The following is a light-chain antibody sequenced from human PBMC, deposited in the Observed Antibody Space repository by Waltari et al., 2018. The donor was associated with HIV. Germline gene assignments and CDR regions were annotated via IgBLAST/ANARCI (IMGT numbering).Light chain of an antibody. Sequence: DIQMTQSRSTLSASVGDRVTITFRASQSISSWLDGYQQKPGKAPKLLIYKASSLESGVPSRFSGSASVTEFTLTISSLQPDDFATYYCQQYNSYLYTLGQGTKLEIK. CDR1: QSISSW. CDR3: QQYNSYLYT. V-gene: IGKV1-5*03. CDR2: KAS. J-gene: IGKJ2*01.